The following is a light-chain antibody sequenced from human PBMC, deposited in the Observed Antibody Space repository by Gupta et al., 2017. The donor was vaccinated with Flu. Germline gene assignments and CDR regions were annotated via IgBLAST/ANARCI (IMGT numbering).Light chain of an antibody. CDR2: AAS. V-gene: IGKV1-39*01. CDR1: QSINSY. Sequence: DIQMTQSPSSLSASVGDRVTIACRASQSINSYLNWYQQRPGKAPKLLIYAASSLQSGGPSRFSGSGSGTDFTLTISSLQPEDFATYYCQQSYSNPLTFGGGAKVEIK. J-gene: IGKJ4*01. CDR3: QQSYSNPLT.